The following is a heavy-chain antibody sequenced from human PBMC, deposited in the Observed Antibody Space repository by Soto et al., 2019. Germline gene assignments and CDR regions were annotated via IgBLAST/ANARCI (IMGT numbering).Heavy chain of an antibody. CDR3: ARAYIAVAGDNWFDP. J-gene: IGHJ5*02. Sequence: QVQLVQSGAEVKKPGASVKVSCKASGYTFTGYYMHWVRQAPGQGLEWMGWINPNSGGTNYAQKFQGWVPMTRDTSISTAYMELSRLRSDDTAVYYCARAYIAVAGDNWFDPWGQGTLVTVSS. D-gene: IGHD6-19*01. V-gene: IGHV1-2*04. CDR2: INPNSGGT. CDR1: GYTFTGYY.